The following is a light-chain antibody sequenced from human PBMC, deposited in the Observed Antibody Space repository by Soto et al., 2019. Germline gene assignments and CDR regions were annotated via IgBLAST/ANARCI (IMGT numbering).Light chain of an antibody. CDR2: GAS. Sequence: EFVLTQSPGTLSLSPGERATLSCRASQSVRSNYLAWYQQKPGQSPRLLIYGASNRATGIPDRFSGSGSGTDFNITISRLEPEDFAVFYCQHYGSSAYTFGQGTTLEI. J-gene: IGKJ2*01. CDR1: QSVRSNY. V-gene: IGKV3-20*01. CDR3: QHYGSSAYT.